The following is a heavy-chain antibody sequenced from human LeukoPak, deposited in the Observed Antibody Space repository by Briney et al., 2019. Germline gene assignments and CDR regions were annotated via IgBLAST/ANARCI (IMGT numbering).Heavy chain of an antibody. CDR1: GGSISSSNW. J-gene: IGHJ5*02. CDR2: IYHSGST. D-gene: IGHD3-10*01. V-gene: IGHV4-4*02. Sequence: SGTLSLTCAVSGGSISSSNWWSWVRQPPGKGLEWIGEIYHSGSTNYNPSLKSRVTISVDKSKNQFSLKLSSAAAADTAVYYCARGGGSGSSYNWFDPWGQGTLVTVSS. CDR3: ARGGGSGSSYNWFDP.